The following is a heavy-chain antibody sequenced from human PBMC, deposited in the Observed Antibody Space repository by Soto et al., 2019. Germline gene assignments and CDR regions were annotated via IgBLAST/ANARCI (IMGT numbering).Heavy chain of an antibody. J-gene: IGHJ5*02. V-gene: IGHV3-11*01. D-gene: IGHD2-2*01. Sequence: QVQLVESGGGLVKPGGSLRLSCAASGFTFSDYYMSWIRQAPGKGLEWVSYISSSGSTIYYADSVKGRFTISRDNAKNSLYLKMNSLRAEDTAVYYCARGYCSSTSCYAREGFDPWGQGTLVTVSS. CDR1: GFTFSDYY. CDR3: ARGYCSSTSCYAREGFDP. CDR2: ISSSGSTI.